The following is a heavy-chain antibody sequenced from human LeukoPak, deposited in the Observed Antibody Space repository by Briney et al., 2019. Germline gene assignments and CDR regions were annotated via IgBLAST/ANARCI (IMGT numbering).Heavy chain of an antibody. CDR3: ARDWRSSGCFDY. CDR2: ISGSTTYT. Sequence: PGGSLRLSCAASGFTFSDYYMSWIRQAPGKGLEWVSYISGSTTYTNYADSVKGRFTISRDNAKNSLYLQMNSLRAEDTAVYYRARDWRSSGCFDYWGQGTLVTVSS. D-gene: IGHD6-19*01. CDR1: GFTFSDYY. V-gene: IGHV3-11*05. J-gene: IGHJ4*02.